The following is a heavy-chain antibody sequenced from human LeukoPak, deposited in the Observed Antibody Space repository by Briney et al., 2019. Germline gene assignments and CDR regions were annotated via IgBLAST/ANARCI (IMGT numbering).Heavy chain of an antibody. D-gene: IGHD6-19*01. CDR2: ISAYNGNT. CDR1: GYTFTSYG. Sequence: EASVKVSCKASGYTFTSYGISWVRQAPGQGLEWMGWISAYNGNTNYAQKLQGRVTMTTDTSTSTAYMELRSLRSDDTAVYYCARDLSNQSLAPHIFDYWGQGTLVTVSS. CDR3: ARDLSNQSLAPHIFDY. V-gene: IGHV1-18*01. J-gene: IGHJ4*02.